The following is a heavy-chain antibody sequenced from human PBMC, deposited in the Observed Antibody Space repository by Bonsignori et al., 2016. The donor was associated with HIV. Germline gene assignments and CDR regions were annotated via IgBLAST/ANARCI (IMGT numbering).Heavy chain of an antibody. V-gene: IGHV3-21*01. D-gene: IGHD1-1*01. CDR3: ARDGTAYYYYMDV. J-gene: IGHJ6*03. Sequence: WIRQPPGKGLEWVSSISSSSSYIYYADSVKGRFTISRDNAKNSLYLQMNSLRAEDTAVYYCARDGTAYYYYMDVWGKGTTVTVSS. CDR2: ISSSSSYI.